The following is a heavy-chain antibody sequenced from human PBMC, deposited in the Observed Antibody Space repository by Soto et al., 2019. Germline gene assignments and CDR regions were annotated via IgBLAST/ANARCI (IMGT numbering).Heavy chain of an antibody. CDR2: IIPIFGTA. V-gene: IGHV1-69*13. CDR3: ARDRYCTNGVCYTPNWFDP. J-gene: IGHJ5*02. Sequence: SVKVSCKASGGTFSSYAISWVRQAPGQGLEWMGGIIPIFGTANYAQKFQGRITITADESTSTAYMELSSLRSEDTAVYYCARDRYCTNGVCYTPNWFDPWGQGTLVTVSS. D-gene: IGHD2-8*01. CDR1: GGTFSSYA.